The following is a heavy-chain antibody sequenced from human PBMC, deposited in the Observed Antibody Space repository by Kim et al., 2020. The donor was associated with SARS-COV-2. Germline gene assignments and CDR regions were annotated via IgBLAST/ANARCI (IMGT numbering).Heavy chain of an antibody. J-gene: IGHJ4*02. CDR1: GFTFGDYG. V-gene: IGHV3-20*04. CDR3: ARKGLRYGDYSVVY. D-gene: IGHD4-17*01. Sequence: GGSLRLSCAASGFTFGDYGLSWVRQAPGKGLEWVSGINCNGGNRNYADSATGRFTISIDNAKYSLSLQMHSLRAKDTAMYYCARKGLRYGDYSVVYYGQG. CDR2: INCNGGNR.